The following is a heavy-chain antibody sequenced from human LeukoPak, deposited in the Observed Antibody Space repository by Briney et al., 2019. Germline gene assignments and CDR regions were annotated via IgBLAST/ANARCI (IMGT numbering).Heavy chain of an antibody. V-gene: IGHV1-18*04. J-gene: IGHJ5*02. CDR3: ARDLPLIVVVPAATKRNWFDP. Sequence: GASVTVSCKASGYTFTSYGISWVRQAPGQGLDGMGWISAYNGNTNYAQKLQGRVTMTTDTSTSTAYMELRSLRSDDTAVYYCARDLPLIVVVPAATKRNWFDPWGQGTLVTVSS. D-gene: IGHD2-2*01. CDR1: GYTFTSYG. CDR2: ISAYNGNT.